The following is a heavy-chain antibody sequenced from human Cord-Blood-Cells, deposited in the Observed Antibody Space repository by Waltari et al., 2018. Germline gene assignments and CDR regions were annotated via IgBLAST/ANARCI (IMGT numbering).Heavy chain of an antibody. J-gene: IGHJ2*01. V-gene: IGHV4-34*01. CDR1: GGSFSGYY. CDR3: ARGSRVFYRSSSHWYFDL. CDR2: INHSVST. D-gene: IGHD6-6*01. Sequence: QVQLQQWGAGLLKPSETLSLTCAVYGGSFSGYYWIWIRQPPGKGLEWIGEINHSVSTNYNPCLKGGVTISVDTSNNQFSLKLGAVTAADTAVYYCARGSRVFYRSSSHWYFDLWGRGTLVTVSS.